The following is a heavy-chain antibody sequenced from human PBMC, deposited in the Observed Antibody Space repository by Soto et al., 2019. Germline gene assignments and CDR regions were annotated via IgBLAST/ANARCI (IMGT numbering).Heavy chain of an antibody. CDR1: GGSISSSNW. CDR3: ARLGIVATISDAFDI. J-gene: IGHJ3*02. Sequence: SETLSLTCAVSGGSISSSNWWSWVRQPPGKGLEWIGSIYYSGSTNYNPSLKSRVTISVDTSKNQFSLKLSSVTAADTAVYYCARLGIVATISDAFDIWGQGTMVTVSS. V-gene: IGHV4-4*02. CDR2: IYYSGST. D-gene: IGHD5-12*01.